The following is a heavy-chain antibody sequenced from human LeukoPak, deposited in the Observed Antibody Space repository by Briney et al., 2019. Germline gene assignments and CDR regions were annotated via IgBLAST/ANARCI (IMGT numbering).Heavy chain of an antibody. CDR3: AKDVPAGYFDS. CDR2: IRSDGSIK. Sequence: PGGSLRLSCAAPGFTFSSYGMHWVHQAPGKGLEWVAFIRSDGSIKYYADSVKGRFTISRDNSKNTLYLQMNSLRAEDTALYYCAKDVPAGYFDSWGQGTLVTVSS. CDR1: GFTFSSYG. J-gene: IGHJ4*02. V-gene: IGHV3-30*02. D-gene: IGHD2-2*01.